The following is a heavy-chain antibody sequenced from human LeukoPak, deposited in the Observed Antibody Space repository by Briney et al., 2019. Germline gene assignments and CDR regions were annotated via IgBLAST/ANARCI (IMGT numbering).Heavy chain of an antibody. J-gene: IGHJ6*02. CDR1: GYTFTSYD. CDR2: MNPNSGNT. Sequence: ASVKVSCKASGYTFTSYDINWVRQATGQGLEWMGWMNPNSGNTGYAQKFQGRVTMTRNTSISTAYMELSSLRSEDTAVYYCARRGGRTIWSYYYYYGMGVWGQGTTVTVSS. D-gene: IGHD3-3*01. V-gene: IGHV1-8*01. CDR3: ARRGGRTIWSYYYYYGMGV.